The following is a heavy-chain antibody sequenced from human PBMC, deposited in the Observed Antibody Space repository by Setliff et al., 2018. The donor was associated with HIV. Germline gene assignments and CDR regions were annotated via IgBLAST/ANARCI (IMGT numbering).Heavy chain of an antibody. CDR1: GGSISSYH. D-gene: IGHD3-16*01. V-gene: IGHV4-4*08. Sequence: SETLSLTCAVSGGSISSYHWMWIRQPPGKGLEWIGYIYTSGGADYDPSLKSRVTISVDTSRNQFSLRLTSVTAADTAVYYCARAVGSLGSSMGIDSWGQGTLVTVSS. J-gene: IGHJ4*02. CDR2: IYTSGGA. CDR3: ARAVGSLGSSMGIDS.